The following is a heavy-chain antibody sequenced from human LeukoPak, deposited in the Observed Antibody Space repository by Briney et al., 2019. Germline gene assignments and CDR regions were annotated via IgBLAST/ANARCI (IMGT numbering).Heavy chain of an antibody. CDR2: INHSGST. CDR3: ARGRRDILTGYQVDSRYYYYYYMDV. J-gene: IGHJ6*03. V-gene: IGHV4-34*01. D-gene: IGHD3-9*01. CDR1: GGSFSGYY. Sequence: SETLSLTCAVYGGSFSGYYWSWIRQPPGKGLEWIGEINHSGSTNYNPSLKSRVTISVDTSKNQFSLKLSSVTAADTAVYHCARGRRDILTGYQVDSRYYYYYYMDVWGKGTTVTVSS.